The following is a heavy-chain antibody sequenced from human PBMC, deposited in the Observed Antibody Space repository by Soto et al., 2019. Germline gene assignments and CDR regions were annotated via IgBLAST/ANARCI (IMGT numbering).Heavy chain of an antibody. CDR1: GFTFSSYW. D-gene: IGHD6-19*01. CDR3: ARDIGMSSCWYDY. J-gene: IGHJ4*02. V-gene: IGHV3-7*01. CDR2: IKQDGSEK. Sequence: EVQLVESGGGLVQPGGSLRLSCAASGFTFSSYWMSWVRQAPGKGLEWVANIKQDGSEKYYVDSVKGRFTISRDNAKNSLYLQMNSLRAEDTAVYYCARDIGMSSCWYDYWGQGTLVTVSS.